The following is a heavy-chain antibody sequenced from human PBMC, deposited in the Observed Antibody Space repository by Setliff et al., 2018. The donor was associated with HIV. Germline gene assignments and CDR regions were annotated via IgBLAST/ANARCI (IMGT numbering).Heavy chain of an antibody. D-gene: IGHD3-22*01. J-gene: IGHJ4*02. CDR2: INQNGREK. CDR3: AGSRGYFVKAE. V-gene: IGHV3-7*01. Sequence: GGSLRLSCATSEFTFSSYEMFWVRQAPGKGLEWVANINQNGREKYYVDSVKGRFTISRDNAKDSLYLQMNSLRGEDTAVYYCAGSRGYFVKAEWGQGTLVTVSS. CDR1: EFTFSSYE.